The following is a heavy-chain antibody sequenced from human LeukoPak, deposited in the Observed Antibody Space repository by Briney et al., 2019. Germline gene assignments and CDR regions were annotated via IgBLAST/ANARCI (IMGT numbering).Heavy chain of an antibody. Sequence: PSETLSLTCTVSGGSISGYYWSWIRQPPGKGLEWIGYIYYSGSTNYNPSLKSRVTISVDTSKNQFSLKLSSVTAADTAVYYCAREDIVVVPAAETSTYYYYYMDVWGKGTTVTVSS. CDR1: GGSISGYY. D-gene: IGHD2-2*01. J-gene: IGHJ6*03. V-gene: IGHV4-59*01. CDR2: IYYSGST. CDR3: AREDIVVVPAAETSTYYYYYMDV.